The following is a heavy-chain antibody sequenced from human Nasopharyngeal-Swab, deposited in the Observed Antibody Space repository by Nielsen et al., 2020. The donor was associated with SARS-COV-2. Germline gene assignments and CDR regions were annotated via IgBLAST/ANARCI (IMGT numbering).Heavy chain of an antibody. D-gene: IGHD3-9*01. CDR3: ARDYYDILTGYYRIDAFDI. CDR2: INHSGST. V-gene: IGHV4-34*01. Sequence: SETLSLTCAVYGGSFSGYYWSWIRQPPGKGLEWIGEINHSGSTNYNPSLKRRVTISVDTSKNQFSLKLSSVTAADTAVYYCARDYYDILTGYYRIDAFDIWGQGTMVTVSS. CDR1: GGSFSGYY. J-gene: IGHJ3*02.